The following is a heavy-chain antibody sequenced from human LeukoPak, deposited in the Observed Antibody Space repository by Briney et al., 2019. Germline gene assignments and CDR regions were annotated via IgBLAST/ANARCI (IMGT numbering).Heavy chain of an antibody. V-gene: IGHV3-21*01. D-gene: IGHD3-22*01. CDR2: ISGTSSYM. J-gene: IGHJ4*02. CDR1: GFTFNNYT. CDR3: ARGEYYHESSGYPNY. Sequence: GGSLRLSCAASGFTFNNYTMNWVRQAPGKGLDWVSGISGTSSYMYYGDSVKGRFTVSRDNAKNSLYLQMESLRAEDTAVYHCARGEYYHESSGYPNYWGQGTLVTVSS.